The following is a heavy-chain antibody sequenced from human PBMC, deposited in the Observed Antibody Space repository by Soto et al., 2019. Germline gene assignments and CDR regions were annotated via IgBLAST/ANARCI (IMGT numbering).Heavy chain of an antibody. CDR2: LYSGGST. D-gene: IGHD3-10*01. CDR3: ARDRPGDEGDAFDI. Sequence: EVQLVETGGGLIQPGGSLRLSCAASGLIVSTNYMNWVRQATGKGLEWVSVLYSGGSTHYAGSVKGRFIISRDNSKNTLYLQMNSLRAEDTAVYYCARDRPGDEGDAFDICGHGTLVTVSS. J-gene: IGHJ3*02. CDR1: GLIVSTNY. V-gene: IGHV3-53*02.